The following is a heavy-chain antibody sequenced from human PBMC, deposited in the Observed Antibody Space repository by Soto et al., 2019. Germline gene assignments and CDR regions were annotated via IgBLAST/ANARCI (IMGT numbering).Heavy chain of an antibody. J-gene: IGHJ6*02. V-gene: IGHV1-69*13. Sequence: SVKVSCKASGYTFTSYGISWVRQAPGQGLEWMGGIIPIFGTANYAQKFQGRVTITADESTSTAYMELSSLRSEDTAVYYCAHPKRNYYYYYGMDVWGQGTTVTVSS. CDR3: AHPKRNYYYYYGMDV. CDR1: GYTFTSYG. CDR2: IIPIFGTA.